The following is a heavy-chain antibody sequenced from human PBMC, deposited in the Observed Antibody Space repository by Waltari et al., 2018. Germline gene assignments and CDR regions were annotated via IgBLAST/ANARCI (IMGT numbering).Heavy chain of an antibody. CDR1: GFTVSTYW. Sequence: EVQLGESGGGLVEPGGSLRRYCGASGFTVSTYWLTWGRQAPGKGLEWVASIKQDGSEKYYVDSVKGRFTISRDNAKNSLYLQMISLRDEDTAVYYFARGLSIRAMTMVVTIDYWGQGTLVTVSS. D-gene: IGHD4-17*01. CDR2: IKQDGSEK. CDR3: ARGLSIRAMTMVVTIDY. V-gene: IGHV3-7*01. J-gene: IGHJ4*02.